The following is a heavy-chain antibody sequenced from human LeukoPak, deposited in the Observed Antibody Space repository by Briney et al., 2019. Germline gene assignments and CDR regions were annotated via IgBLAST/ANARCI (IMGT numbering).Heavy chain of an antibody. D-gene: IGHD3-10*01. CDR3: AEVESSYCRI. V-gene: IGHV3-23*01. CDR2: IGGGGYTT. J-gene: IGHJ4*02. CDR1: GLTFGSYG. Sequence: GGSLRLSCVASGLTFGSYGMNWVRQAPGKGLEWVSSIGGGGYTTYYADSVRGRFTISRDNSKNSMYLQMSSLRAEDTAIYYCAEVESSYCRIWGQGTLVTVSS.